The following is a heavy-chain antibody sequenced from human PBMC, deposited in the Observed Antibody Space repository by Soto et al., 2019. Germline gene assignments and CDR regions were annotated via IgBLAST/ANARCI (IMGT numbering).Heavy chain of an antibody. D-gene: IGHD4-17*01. V-gene: IGHV3-30*18. CDR3: ANSWTTLTTGFDF. CDR2: ISSDGSEK. CDR1: GFTFSNYA. Sequence: LRLSCVASGFTFSNYAMHWVSQAPGKGLGWVAVISSDGSEKYYLDSVRDRFTISRDNSKNTLYLQMNNLRPEDTAMYYCANSWTTLTTGFDFWGQGALVTVSS. J-gene: IGHJ4*02.